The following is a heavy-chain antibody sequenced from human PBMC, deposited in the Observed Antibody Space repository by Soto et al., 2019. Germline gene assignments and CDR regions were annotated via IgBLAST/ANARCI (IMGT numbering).Heavy chain of an antibody. V-gene: IGHV1-2*04. CDR2: INPNSGGT. D-gene: IGHD6-13*01. J-gene: IGHJ6*03. Sequence: ASVKVSCKASGYTFTGYYMHWVRQAPGQGLEWKGWINPNSGGTNYAQKIQGWVTMTRDTSISTAYMELSRMRSDDTAVYYCVRGGRIAAAGTYYYYYMDVWGKGTTVTVSS. CDR3: VRGGRIAAAGTYYYYYMDV. CDR1: GYTFTGYY.